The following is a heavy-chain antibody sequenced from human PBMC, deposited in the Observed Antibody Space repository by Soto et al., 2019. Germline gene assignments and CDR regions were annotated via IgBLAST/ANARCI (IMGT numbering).Heavy chain of an antibody. J-gene: IGHJ4*02. CDR2: VYYSGAT. CDR1: GDSMATGGHY. D-gene: IGHD3-16*01. Sequence: PSETLYITSTVSGDSMATGGHYYKWNRKVPGKGLEWIGYVYYSGATHYTPSLRARATISRDTSKNQFSLRLISVTAADTALYYCARDKDLQPTVWGFWGQGIQVTVSS. V-gene: IGHV4-31*03. CDR3: ARDKDLQPTVWGF.